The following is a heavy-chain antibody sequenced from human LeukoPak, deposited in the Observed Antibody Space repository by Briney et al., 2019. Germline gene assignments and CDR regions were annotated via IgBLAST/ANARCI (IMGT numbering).Heavy chain of an antibody. D-gene: IGHD3-10*01. CDR2: MYHTGST. CDR3: ARHPGYYYMDV. CDR1: GGSLSPYY. J-gene: IGHJ6*03. Sequence: SETLSLTCTVSGGSLSPYYWSGIRKPPGKGLEWIGSMYHTGSTYYNPSLKSRVTISVDTSKNQFSLKLSSVTAADTAVYYCARHPGYYYMDVWGKGTTVTISS. V-gene: IGHV4-39*01.